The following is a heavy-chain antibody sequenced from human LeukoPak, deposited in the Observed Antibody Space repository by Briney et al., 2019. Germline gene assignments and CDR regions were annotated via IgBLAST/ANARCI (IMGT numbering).Heavy chain of an antibody. J-gene: IGHJ4*02. Sequence: PGGSLRLSCAASGFTFSSYGMHWVRQAPGKGLEWVAFIRYDGSNKYYADSVKGRFTISRDNSKNTLYLQMNSLRAEDTAVYYCAKDKAAAGTPYYFDYWGQGTLVTVSS. D-gene: IGHD6-13*01. CDR1: GFTFSSYG. CDR2: IRYDGSNK. CDR3: AKDKAAAGTPYYFDY. V-gene: IGHV3-30*02.